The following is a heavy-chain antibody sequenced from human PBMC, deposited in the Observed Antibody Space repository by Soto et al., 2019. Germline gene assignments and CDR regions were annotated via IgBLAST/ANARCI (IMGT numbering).Heavy chain of an antibody. CDR3: ARNLASVHDY. CDR1: GYPFTSYG. Sequence: QVQLVQSGGEVKRPGASVKVSCKASGYPFTSYGISWVRQAPGQGLEWMGWINPYNGNTKYAQKFQGRVTMTTDTSTTTAYMGLRSLSHDDTAVYYCARNLASVHDYWGQGSLVTVSS. V-gene: IGHV1-18*04. CDR2: INPYNGNT. D-gene: IGHD1-1*01. J-gene: IGHJ4*02.